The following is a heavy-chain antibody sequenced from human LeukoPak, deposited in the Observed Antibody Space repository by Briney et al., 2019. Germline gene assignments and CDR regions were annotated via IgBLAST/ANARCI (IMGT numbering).Heavy chain of an antibody. Sequence: RPSETLSLTCTVSGDSISRYYWSWIRQPPGKGLEWVGYIYYRGSTNYNPSPMSRVTISVDTSKNQLSLKLDSVTAADTAVYYCARRSITMSDSIDVWGKGTTVIVSS. D-gene: IGHD3-3*01. CDR2: IYYRGST. J-gene: IGHJ6*03. CDR3: ARRSITMSDSIDV. V-gene: IGHV4-59*08. CDR1: GDSISRYY.